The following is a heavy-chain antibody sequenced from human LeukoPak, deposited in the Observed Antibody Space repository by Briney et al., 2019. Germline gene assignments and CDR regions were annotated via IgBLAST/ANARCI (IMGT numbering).Heavy chain of an antibody. CDR2: FSGSGGST. CDR3: AKDSASKWRTYFDY. Sequence: GGSLRLSCEASGFTFNNYAMTWVRQAPGKGLEWVSTFSGSGGSTYYEDSVKGRFTISRDDSKNTLFLQMNSLRAEDTALYYCAKDSASKWRTYFDYWGQGALVTVSS. V-gene: IGHV3-23*01. CDR1: GFTFNNYA. J-gene: IGHJ4*02. D-gene: IGHD5-12*01.